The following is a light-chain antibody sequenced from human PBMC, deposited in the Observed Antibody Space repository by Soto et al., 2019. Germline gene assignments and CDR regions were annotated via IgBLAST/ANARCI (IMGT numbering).Light chain of an antibody. CDR2: AAS. V-gene: IGKV1-12*01. CDR1: QGISTL. Sequence: DIQMTQSPYSVSASVGDRVTITCRASQGISTLLAWYQHKPGKGPKLLIYAASSLQSGVPSRFSGSGSGTDFTLTISSLQPEDFATYYCQQTNSFPFTFGQGTRLEIK. CDR3: QQTNSFPFT. J-gene: IGKJ5*01.